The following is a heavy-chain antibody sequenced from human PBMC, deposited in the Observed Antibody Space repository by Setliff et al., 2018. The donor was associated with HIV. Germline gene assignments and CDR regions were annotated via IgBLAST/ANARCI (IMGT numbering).Heavy chain of an antibody. CDR3: ARAQYQLLEPPTYNWFDP. V-gene: IGHV1-69*10. J-gene: IGHJ5*02. CDR1: GDTFSSYA. D-gene: IGHD2-2*01. CDR2: IIPILGIA. Sequence: GASVTVSCKASGDTFSSYAISWVRQAPGQGLEWMGGIIPILGIANYAQKFQDRVTITADKSTDTAYMELSSLRSEDTAVYYCARAQYQLLEPPTYNWFDPWGQGTLVTVSS.